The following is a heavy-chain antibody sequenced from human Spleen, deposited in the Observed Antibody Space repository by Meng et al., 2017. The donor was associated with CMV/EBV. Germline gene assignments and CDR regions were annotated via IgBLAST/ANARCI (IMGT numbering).Heavy chain of an antibody. CDR3: ASFEGGPNSSSLKYFQH. CDR1: GGSFSGYY. CDR2: INHSGST. D-gene: IGHD6-6*01. V-gene: IGHV4-34*01. Sequence: SETLSLTCAVYGGSFSGYYWSWIRQPPGKGLEWIGEINHSGSTNYNPSLKSRVTISVDTSKNQFSLKLSSVTAADTAVYYCASFEGGPNSSSLKYFQHWGQGTLVTVSS. J-gene: IGHJ1*01.